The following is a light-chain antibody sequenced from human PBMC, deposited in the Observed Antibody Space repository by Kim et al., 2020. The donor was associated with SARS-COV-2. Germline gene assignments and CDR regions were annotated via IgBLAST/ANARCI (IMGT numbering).Light chain of an antibody. V-gene: IGLV2-23*02. CDR1: SRDVGNSNL. CDR2: VFS. J-gene: IGLJ2*01. Sequence: GKSISISCTGPSRDVGNSNLFSCYQQHPAKAPKVIIYVFSKRPSGVSNRFSGFQCGSTASLTISGLQSEDEAYYYCCSYAKTRTLVFGGGTKVTVL. CDR3: CSYAKTRTLV.